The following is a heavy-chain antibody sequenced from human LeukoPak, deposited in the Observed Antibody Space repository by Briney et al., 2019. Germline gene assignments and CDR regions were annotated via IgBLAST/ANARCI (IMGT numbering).Heavy chain of an antibody. J-gene: IGHJ4*02. CDR2: IYSGGST. D-gene: IGHD6-6*01. CDR3: ARDPGSSPFGDY. Sequence: GGSLRLSCAASGFTVSSNYMSWVRQAPGKGLEWVSVIYSGGSTYYADSVKGRFTISRDNSKNTLYLQMNSLRAEDTAVYYCARDPGSSPFGDYWGQGTLVTVSS. CDR1: GFTVSSNY. V-gene: IGHV3-53*01.